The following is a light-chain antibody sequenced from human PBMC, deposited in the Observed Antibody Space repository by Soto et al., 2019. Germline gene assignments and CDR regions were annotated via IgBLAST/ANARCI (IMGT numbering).Light chain of an antibody. J-gene: IGKJ4*01. V-gene: IGKV1-39*01. CDR3: QQSYSTRALT. CDR2: AAS. CDR1: QSISSY. Sequence: DVQITQFSSSLSASVRDRVTTTFXTSQSISSYLNWYQQKPGKAPKLLIYAASSLQSGVPSRFSGSGSGTDFTLTISSLQPEDFATYYCQQSYSTRALTFGGGTEVDIK.